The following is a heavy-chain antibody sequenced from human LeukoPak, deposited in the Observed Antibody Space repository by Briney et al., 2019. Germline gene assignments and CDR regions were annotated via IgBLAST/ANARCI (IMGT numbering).Heavy chain of an antibody. CDR2: INPSGGST. V-gene: IGHV1-46*01. D-gene: IGHD2-21*02. CDR3: ARASWVTFLTLFDY. CDR1: GYIFTSYY. Sequence: ASVKVSCKASGYIFTSYYMHWVRQAPGQGLEWMGIINPSGGSTSYAQKFQGRVTMTKDTSTSTVYMELSSLRSEDPAVYYCARASWVTFLTLFDYWGQGTLVTVSS. J-gene: IGHJ4*02.